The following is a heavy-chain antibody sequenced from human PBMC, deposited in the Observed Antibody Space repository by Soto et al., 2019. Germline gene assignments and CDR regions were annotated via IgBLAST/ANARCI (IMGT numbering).Heavy chain of an antibody. D-gene: IGHD4-17*01. J-gene: IGHJ3*02. CDR3: ARDKTGIDYGDPYGYYGSYEFDI. CDR2: ISSSGSTI. CDR1: GFTFSDYY. V-gene: IGHV3-11*01. Sequence: PGGSLRLSCAASGFTFSDYYMSWIRQAPGKGLEWVSYISSSGSTIYYADSVKGRFTISRDNAKNSLYLQMNSLRAEDTAVYYCARDKTGIDYGDPYGYYGSYEFDIWGQGTMVTVSS.